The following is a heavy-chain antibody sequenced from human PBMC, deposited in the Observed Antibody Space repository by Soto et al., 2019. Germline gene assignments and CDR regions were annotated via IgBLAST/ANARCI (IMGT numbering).Heavy chain of an antibody. CDR2: ISSSSTYT. CDR3: ARAGAYCGGDCYFDAFDI. J-gene: IGHJ3*02. CDR1: GFTFSDYY. D-gene: IGHD2-21*02. Sequence: GGSLRLSCAASGFTFSDYYVSWIRQAPGKGLEWVSYISSSSTYTNYADSVRGRFTISRDNAKNSLYLQMNSLRAEDTAVYYCARAGAYCGGDCYFDAFDIWGQGTMVTVSS. V-gene: IGHV3-11*06.